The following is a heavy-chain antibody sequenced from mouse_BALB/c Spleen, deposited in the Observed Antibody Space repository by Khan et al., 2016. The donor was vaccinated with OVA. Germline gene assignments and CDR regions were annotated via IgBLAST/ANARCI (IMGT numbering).Heavy chain of an antibody. CDR2: IWAGGST. V-gene: IGHV2-9*02. CDR3: ARGGSGYRNDVRFDY. D-gene: IGHD2-14*01. J-gene: IGHJ3*01. CDR1: GFSLTNYG. Sequence: VQLKESGPGLVAPSQSLSITCTVSGFSLTNYGVHWVRQPPGKGLEWLGVIWAGGSTKYISALMSRLIISKDSSKNQVFLKMNSQQTDDTAMYYCARGGSGYRNDVRFDYWGQGTLVTVSA.